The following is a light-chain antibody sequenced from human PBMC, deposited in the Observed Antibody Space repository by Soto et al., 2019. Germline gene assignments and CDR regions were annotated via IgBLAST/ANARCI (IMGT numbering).Light chain of an antibody. CDR1: QSVSRNY. J-gene: IGKJ4*01. V-gene: IGKV3-20*01. Sequence: EIVLTQSPDTLSLSPGERATLSCRASQSVSRNYLAWYQQKPGQAPRLLIYSASSRATGITDRFSGSGSGTDFTLTNSRLEPEDFAEYYCQQYGSSPVTFGGGTKVEIK. CDR2: SAS. CDR3: QQYGSSPVT.